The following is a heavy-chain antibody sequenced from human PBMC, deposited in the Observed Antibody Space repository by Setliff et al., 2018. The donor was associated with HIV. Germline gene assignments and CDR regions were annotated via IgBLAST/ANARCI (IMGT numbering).Heavy chain of an antibody. V-gene: IGHV3-7*03. CDR1: GFTFTTYW. Sequence: GGSLRLSCAASGFTFTTYWMSWVRQAPGRGLEWVANINQDGREKYYVDSVKGRFTISRDNSKNTLYLQMNRLRVDDTAVYYCAKDGISGGSYPPYYFDYWGHGTLVTVSS. D-gene: IGHD2-15*01. CDR3: AKDGISGGSYPPYYFDY. J-gene: IGHJ4*01. CDR2: INQDGREK.